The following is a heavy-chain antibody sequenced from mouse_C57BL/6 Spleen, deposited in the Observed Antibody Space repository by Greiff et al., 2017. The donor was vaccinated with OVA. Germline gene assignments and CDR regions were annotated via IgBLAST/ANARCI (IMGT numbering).Heavy chain of an antibody. Sequence: EVQLVESGTVLARPGASVKMSCKTSGYTFTSYWMHWVKQRPGQGLEWIGAIYPGNSDTSYNQKFKGKAKLTAVTSASTAYMELSSLTNEDSAVYYCTTPTGTNYAMDYWGQGTSVTVSS. V-gene: IGHV1-5*01. CDR1: GYTFTSYW. CDR3: TTPTGTNYAMDY. J-gene: IGHJ4*01. D-gene: IGHD4-1*02. CDR2: IYPGNSDT.